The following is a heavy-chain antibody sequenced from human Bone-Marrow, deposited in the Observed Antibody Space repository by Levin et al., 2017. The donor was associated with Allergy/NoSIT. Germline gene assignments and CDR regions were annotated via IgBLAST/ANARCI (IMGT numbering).Heavy chain of an antibody. Sequence: SETLSLTCTVSGASISTTNHYWGWVRQPPGKGLEWIGSIYYSGSTYYNPSLKSRVTISVDTSQNQFSLDLSSVTAADTALDCCAKCLGELSLKEYNWFDPWGQGILVTVSS. CDR1: GASISTTNHY. CDR2: IYYSGST. D-gene: IGHD3-16*02. V-gene: IGHV4-39*01. J-gene: IGHJ5*02. CDR3: AKCLGELSLKEYNWFDP.